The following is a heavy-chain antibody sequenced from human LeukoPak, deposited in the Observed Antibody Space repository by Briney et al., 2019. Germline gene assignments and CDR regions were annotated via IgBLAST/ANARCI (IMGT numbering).Heavy chain of an antibody. CDR3: ARVTQEYDFWSGYYYYYMDV. CDR1: GFTFSSYW. D-gene: IGHD3-3*01. Sequence: GGSLRLSCAASGFTFSSYWMHWVRQAPGKGLVWVSRINSDGSSTSYADSVKGRFTISRDNAKNSLYLQMNSLRAEDTAVYYCARVTQEYDFWSGYYYYYMDVWGKGTTVTDSS. V-gene: IGHV3-74*01. J-gene: IGHJ6*03. CDR2: INSDGSST.